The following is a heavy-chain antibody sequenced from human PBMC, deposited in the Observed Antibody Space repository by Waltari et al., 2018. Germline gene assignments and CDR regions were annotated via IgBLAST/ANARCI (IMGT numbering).Heavy chain of an antibody. V-gene: IGHV1-69*01. CDR1: GGTFSSYA. Sequence: QVQLVQSGAEVKKPGSSVKVSCKASGGTFSSYAISWVRQAPGQGLEWMGGIIPIFGTANYAQKFQGRVTITADESTITAYMELSSLRAEDTAVYYCARESPLGYCSSTSCWFDPWGQGTLVTVSS. CDR2: IIPIFGTA. CDR3: ARESPLGYCSSTSCWFDP. D-gene: IGHD2-2*01. J-gene: IGHJ5*02.